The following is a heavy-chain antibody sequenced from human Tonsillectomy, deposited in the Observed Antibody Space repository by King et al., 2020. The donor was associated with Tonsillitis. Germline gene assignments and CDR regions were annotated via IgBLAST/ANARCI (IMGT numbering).Heavy chain of an antibody. CDR2: IGTSSRTI. J-gene: IGHJ3*02. Sequence: VQLVQSGGGLLQPGGSLILSCAASGFTFSSYSMNWVRQAPGKGLEWVSYIGTSSRTIYYADSVKGRFTISRDNAKTSLYLQINSLRAEDTAVYYCARDDLWAFDIWGQGTMVTVS. D-gene: IGHD2-21*01. V-gene: IGHV3-48*01. CDR1: GFTFSSYS. CDR3: ARDDLWAFDI.